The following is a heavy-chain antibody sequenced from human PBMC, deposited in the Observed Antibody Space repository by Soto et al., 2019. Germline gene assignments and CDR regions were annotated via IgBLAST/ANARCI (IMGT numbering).Heavy chain of an antibody. CDR2: IYPGDSDT. V-gene: IGHV5-51*01. D-gene: IGHD6-13*01. Sequence: GESLKISCKCSGYSSTSYWIGWVRQMPGKGLEWMGIIYPGDSDTRYSPSFQGQVTISADKSISTAYLQWSSLKASDTARYYWARQGLYSIHSPPDYWGQGTLVTVSS. J-gene: IGHJ4*02. CDR1: GYSSTSYW. CDR3: ARQGLYSIHSPPDY.